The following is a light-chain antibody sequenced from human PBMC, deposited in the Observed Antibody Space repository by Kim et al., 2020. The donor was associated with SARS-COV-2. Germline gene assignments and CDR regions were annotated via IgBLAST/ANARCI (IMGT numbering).Light chain of an antibody. CDR2: KAS. V-gene: IGKV1-5*03. J-gene: IGKJ2*01. CDR3: QQSNSYPYT. CDR1: QSISSW. Sequence: SASVGDRVTITCRASQSISSWLAWYQQKPGKAPKLLIHKASTLQSGIPSTFSGSGSGTEFTLTISSLQPDDFATYYCQQSNSYPYTFGQGTKVEI.